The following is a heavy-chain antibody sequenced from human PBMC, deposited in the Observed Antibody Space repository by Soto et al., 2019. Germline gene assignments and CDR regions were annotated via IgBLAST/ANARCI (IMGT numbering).Heavy chain of an antibody. D-gene: IGHD3-22*01. CDR3: ARPMGYYYDSSGYYYSYYFDY. Sequence: GESLKISCKGSGYSFTSYWIGWVRQMPGKGLGWMGIIYPGDSDTRYSPSFQGQVTISADKSISTAYLQWSSLKASDTAMYYCARPMGYYYDSSGYYYSYYFDYWGQGTLVTVSS. CDR1: GYSFTSYW. J-gene: IGHJ4*02. CDR2: IYPGDSDT. V-gene: IGHV5-51*01.